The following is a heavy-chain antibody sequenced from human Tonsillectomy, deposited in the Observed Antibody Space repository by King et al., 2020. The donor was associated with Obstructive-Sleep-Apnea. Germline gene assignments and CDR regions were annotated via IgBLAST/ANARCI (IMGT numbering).Heavy chain of an antibody. CDR1: GFTVSSNY. CDR3: ARDVAVAARGY. V-gene: IGHV3-66*01. J-gene: IGHJ4*02. CDR2: IYSGVST. D-gene: IGHD6-19*01. Sequence: QLVQSGGGLVQPGGSLRLSCAVSGFTVSSNYMSWVRQAPGKGLEWVSGIYSGVSTYYADSVQGRFTISRENSKTTLYLQMNSLRAEDTAVYYCARDVAVAARGYWGQGTLVTVSS.